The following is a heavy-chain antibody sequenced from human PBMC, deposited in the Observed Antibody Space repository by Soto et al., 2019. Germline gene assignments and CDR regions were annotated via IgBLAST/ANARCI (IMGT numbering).Heavy chain of an antibody. V-gene: IGHV3-30*18. CDR2: PSYDGSNT. J-gene: IGHJ5*02. D-gene: IGHD1-26*01. CDR3: SKGVHFLLVGPTNHWFDP. Sequence: QVRLVESGGGVVQPGTSLRLSCAASGFTFSSYGMHWVRQAPGKGLEWVATPSYDGSNTYYAYSVKGRFTISRDNSKKSLDLQMNRLRTEYPAMYYCSKGVHFLLVGPTNHWFDPWGQGPLVTVSS. CDR1: GFTFSSYG.